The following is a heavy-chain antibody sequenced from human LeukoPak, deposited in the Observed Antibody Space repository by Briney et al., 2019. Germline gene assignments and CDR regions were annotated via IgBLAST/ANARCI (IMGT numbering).Heavy chain of an antibody. CDR3: ARRHNYGSESYSFFDL. D-gene: IGHD3-10*01. Sequence: GESLKISCKGSGYNFFSYWIAWVRQMPGKGLEWMGIIYPGDSDTRYSPSFEGQVTISADRTTTTAYLQWSSLKASDTAIYYCARRHNYGSESYSFFDLWGQGTLVTVSS. CDR1: GYNFFSYW. CDR2: IYPGDSDT. V-gene: IGHV5-51*01. J-gene: IGHJ4*02.